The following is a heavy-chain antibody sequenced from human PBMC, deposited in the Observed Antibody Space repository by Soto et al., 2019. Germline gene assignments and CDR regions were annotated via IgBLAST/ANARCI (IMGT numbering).Heavy chain of an antibody. Sequence: SETLSLTCTVSGGSMSRYYWTWIRQPPGKGLEWIGNIHYTGSTNYNPSLKSRVTILQGTSTSQFSLKVSSVTAADTAVYYCARAHTMMILDRFDPWGHGTLVTVSS. CDR3: ARAHTMMILDRFDP. CDR1: GGSMSRYY. D-gene: IGHD3-22*01. CDR2: IHYTGST. J-gene: IGHJ5*02. V-gene: IGHV4-59*01.